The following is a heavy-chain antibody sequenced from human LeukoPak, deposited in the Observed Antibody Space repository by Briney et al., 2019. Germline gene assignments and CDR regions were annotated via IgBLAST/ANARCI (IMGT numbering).Heavy chain of an antibody. J-gene: IGHJ4*02. V-gene: IGHV1-18*01. CDR2: ITTYNGNT. Sequence: ASVKVSFKASGYTFTSYGISWVRQAPGQGLEWMGWITTYNGNTNSAQKLQGRVTMTTDTSTSTAYMDLRGLRSDDTAVYYCARGYDYGDYVGDFDYWGQGTLVTVSS. CDR1: GYTFTSYG. D-gene: IGHD4-17*01. CDR3: ARGYDYGDYVGDFDY.